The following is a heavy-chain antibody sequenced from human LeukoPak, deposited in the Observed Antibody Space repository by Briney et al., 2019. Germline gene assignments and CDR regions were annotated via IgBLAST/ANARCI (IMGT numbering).Heavy chain of an antibody. CDR3: AREVSEGFDF. CDR2: IKHDGSEK. CDR1: GFIFTNYF. V-gene: IGHV3-7*01. Sequence: PGGSLRLSCAASGFIFTNYFMSWVRQAPGKGLEWVASIKHDGSEKYYVDSVRGRFTISRDNTMNSLYLQMSSLRAEDTALYYCAREVSEGFDFWGQGTLVTVSS. D-gene: IGHD3-22*01. J-gene: IGHJ4*02.